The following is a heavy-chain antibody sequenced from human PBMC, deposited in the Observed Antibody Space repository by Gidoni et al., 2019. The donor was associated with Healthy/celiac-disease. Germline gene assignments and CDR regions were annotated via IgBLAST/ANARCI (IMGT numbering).Heavy chain of an antibody. V-gene: IGHV1-69*01. J-gene: IGHJ6*02. D-gene: IGHD1-26*01. CDR3: ARDEHSGSSSLYYYYYYGMDV. CDR2: IIPIFGTA. Sequence: QVQLVQSGAEVKKPGSSVKVSCKASGGTFSSYAISWVRQAPGQGLEWMGGIIPIFGTANYAQKFKGRVTITADESTSTAYMELSSLRSEDTAVYYCARDEHSGSSSLYYYYYYGMDVWGQGTTVTVSS. CDR1: GGTFSSYA.